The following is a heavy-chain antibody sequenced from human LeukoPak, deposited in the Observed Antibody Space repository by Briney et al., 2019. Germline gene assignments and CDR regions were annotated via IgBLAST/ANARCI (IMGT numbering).Heavy chain of an antibody. CDR2: IYHSGST. J-gene: IGHJ4*02. D-gene: IGHD3-22*01. CDR1: GGSISSSNW. Sequence: SETLSLTCAVSGGSISSSNWWSWVRQPPGKGLEWIGEIYHSGSTNYNPSLKSRVTISVDKSKNQFSLKLSSVTAADTAVYYCARAVVVVITGAYYFDYWGQGTLVTVSS. V-gene: IGHV4-4*02. CDR3: ARAVVVVITGAYYFDY.